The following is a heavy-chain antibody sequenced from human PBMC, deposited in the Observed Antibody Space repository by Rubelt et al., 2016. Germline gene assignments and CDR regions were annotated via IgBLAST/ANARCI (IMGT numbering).Heavy chain of an antibody. CDR3: ASGPLGYCSGGTCYSFDY. Sequence: QVQLQQWGAGLLKPSETLSLTCVVSGGSFSAYYWSWIRQPPGKGLEWIGEINHSGSTTYNPSLKSRVTMSVDTSKNQFSLRRSSGTAADTAVYYCASGPLGYCSGGTCYSFDYWGQGTLVTVSS. CDR1: GGSFSAYY. J-gene: IGHJ4*02. V-gene: IGHV4-34*01. D-gene: IGHD2-15*01. CDR2: INHSGST.